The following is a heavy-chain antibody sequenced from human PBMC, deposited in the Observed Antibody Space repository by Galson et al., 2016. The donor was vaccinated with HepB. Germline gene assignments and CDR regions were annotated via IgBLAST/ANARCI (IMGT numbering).Heavy chain of an antibody. D-gene: IGHD5-24*01. J-gene: IGHJ4*02. CDR2: ISFSGST. V-gene: IGHV4-31*03. CDR3: AREANYGVHTDYFDF. CDR1: GDSISRGGYY. Sequence: TLSLTCSITGDSISRGGYYWTWIRQHPGKGLEWIGYISFSGSTYYNPSLRSRVSISVDTSKTQFSLTLTSLTPADTAVYYCAREANYGVHTDYFDFWGQGTLVTVSS.